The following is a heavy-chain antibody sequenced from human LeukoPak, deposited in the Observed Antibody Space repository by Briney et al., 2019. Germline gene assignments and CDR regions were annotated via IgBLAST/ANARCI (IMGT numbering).Heavy chain of an antibody. Sequence: GGSLRLSCTASGFTFADSAMSWVRQAPGKGLQWVGFIRSQDYGATTEYAASVQGRFTMSRDDSKSIAYLQMNSLKTDDTAIYYCTRDHFGGYQLAYWYFDLWGRSTLVTVSS. D-gene: IGHD5-12*01. CDR3: TRDHFGGYQLAYWYFDL. J-gene: IGHJ2*01. CDR1: GFTFADSA. V-gene: IGHV3-49*04. CDR2: IRSQDYGATT.